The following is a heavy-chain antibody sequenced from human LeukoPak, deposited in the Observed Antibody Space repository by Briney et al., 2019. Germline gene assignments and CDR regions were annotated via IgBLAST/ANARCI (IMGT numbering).Heavy chain of an antibody. D-gene: IGHD3-3*01. CDR1: GASFSGYY. CDR2: INHSGST. Sequence: SETLSLTCAVYGASFSGYYWSWIRQPPGKGLEWIGEINHSGSTNYNPSLKSRVTISVDTSKNQFSLKLSSVTAADTAVYYCANQYYDFWSGYRLHFDYWGQGTLVTVSS. J-gene: IGHJ4*02. V-gene: IGHV4-34*01. CDR3: ANQYYDFWSGYRLHFDY.